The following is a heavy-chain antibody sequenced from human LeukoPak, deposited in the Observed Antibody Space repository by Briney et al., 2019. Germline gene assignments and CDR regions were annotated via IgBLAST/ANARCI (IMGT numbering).Heavy chain of an antibody. CDR1: GGPLSGYY. Sequence: SEPLSLICAVYGGPLSGYYWSWIRQPPGKGLKWIGEINHSGSTNYNPSLKSRVTISVDTSKNQFSLKLSSVTAADTAVYYCARGLRGWRGIAAAGDYGMDVWGQGTTVTVSS. J-gene: IGHJ6*02. V-gene: IGHV4-34*01. D-gene: IGHD6-13*01. CDR2: INHSGST. CDR3: ARGLRGWRGIAAAGDYGMDV.